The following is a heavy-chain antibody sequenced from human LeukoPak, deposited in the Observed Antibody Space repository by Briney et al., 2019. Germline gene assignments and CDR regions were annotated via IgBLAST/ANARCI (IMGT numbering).Heavy chain of an antibody. CDR1: GFTFSNYG. CDR2: IWYDGSNK. CDR3: ARDNDDAFDI. J-gene: IGHJ3*02. Sequence: GGSLRLSCAASGFTFSNYGMHWVRQAPGKGLEWVAVIWYDGSNKYYADSVKGRFTISRDNSNNTVYLQMNSLRSEDTTVYYCARDNDDAFDIWGQGTMVTVSS. D-gene: IGHD1-1*01. V-gene: IGHV3-33*08.